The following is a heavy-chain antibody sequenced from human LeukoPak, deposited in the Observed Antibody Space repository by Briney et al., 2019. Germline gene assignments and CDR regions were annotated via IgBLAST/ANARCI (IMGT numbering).Heavy chain of an antibody. CDR3: ARDRGIVGATFPFDI. J-gene: IGHJ3*02. V-gene: IGHV3-7*01. D-gene: IGHD1-26*01. Sequence: GGSLRLSCAASGFTFSRYWMSWVRQAPGKGLEWVANTKEDGSEKYYMDSVKGRFTISRDNAKNSLYLQMNSLRAEDTAVYHCARDRGIVGATFPFDIWGQGTMVTVSS. CDR2: TKEDGSEK. CDR1: GFTFSRYW.